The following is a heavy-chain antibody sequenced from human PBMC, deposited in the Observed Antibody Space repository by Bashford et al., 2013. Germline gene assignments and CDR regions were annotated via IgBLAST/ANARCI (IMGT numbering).Heavy chain of an antibody. J-gene: IGHJ4*03. CDR1: GYTFSDYY. CDR2: INSKDGGT. Sequence: ASVKVSCKASGYTFSDYYLHWVRQAPGQGLEWMGWINSKDGGTIYAQKFQGRVIMTRDTSINTIYMELSGLKSDDTAVYYCARGGIGSFDYVGPGTLVTVSS. CDR3: ARGGIGSFDY. D-gene: IGHD1-26*01. V-gene: IGHV1-2*02.